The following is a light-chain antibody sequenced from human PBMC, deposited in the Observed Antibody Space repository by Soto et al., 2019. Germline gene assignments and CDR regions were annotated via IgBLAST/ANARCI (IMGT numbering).Light chain of an antibody. CDR1: QSLLHSNGYNY. V-gene: IGKV2-28*01. Sequence: DIVMTQSPLSLPVIPREPASISCRSSQSLLHSNGYNYLGWFVQKPGQSPQLLIYLGSGRASGVPDRFSGSGSGTDFTLKISRVEAEDVGVYYCMQVLRTPLTFGGGTKVEIK. CDR3: MQVLRTPLT. J-gene: IGKJ4*01. CDR2: LGS.